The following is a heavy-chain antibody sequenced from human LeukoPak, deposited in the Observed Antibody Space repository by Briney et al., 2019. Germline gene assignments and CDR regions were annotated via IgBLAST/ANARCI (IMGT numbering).Heavy chain of an antibody. CDR3: AKDRVLLWFRELFDY. Sequence: GGSLRLSCAASGFTFSSYAMSWVRQAPGKGLEWVSAISGSGGSTYYADSVKGRFTISRDNSKNTLYLQMNSLRAEDTAVYYCAKDRVLLWFRELFDYWGQGTLVTVPS. CDR2: ISGSGGST. J-gene: IGHJ4*02. CDR1: GFTFSSYA. V-gene: IGHV3-23*01. D-gene: IGHD3-10*01.